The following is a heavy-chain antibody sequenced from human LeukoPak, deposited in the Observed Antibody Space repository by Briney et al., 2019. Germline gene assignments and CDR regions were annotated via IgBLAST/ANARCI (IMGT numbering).Heavy chain of an antibody. CDR1: GFTFSNYG. CDR2: ISYDGSKK. Sequence: GGSLRLSCADSGFTFSNYGMHWVRRAPGKGLEWVAVISYDGSKKFYADSGKGRFTIPRDNSKNTLYLQMNSLRAEDTAAYYCAKDRGCSSTSCYGDYYGMDVWGQGTTVTVSS. CDR3: AKDRGCSSTSCYGDYYGMDV. D-gene: IGHD2-2*01. V-gene: IGHV3-30*18. J-gene: IGHJ6*02.